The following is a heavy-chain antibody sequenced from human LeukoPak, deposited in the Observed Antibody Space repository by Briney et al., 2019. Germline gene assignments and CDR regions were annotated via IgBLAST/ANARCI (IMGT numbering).Heavy chain of an antibody. CDR2: INPNSGGT. J-gene: IGHJ4*02. Sequence: ASVKVSCKASGYTFTGYYMHWVRQAPGQGLEWMGWINPNSGGTNYAQKFQGRVTMTRDTSISTAYMELSRLRSDDTAVYYCAGDPHHTAMSLDYWGQGTPVTVSS. CDR3: AGDPHHTAMSLDY. CDR1: GYTFTGYY. V-gene: IGHV1-2*02. D-gene: IGHD5-18*01.